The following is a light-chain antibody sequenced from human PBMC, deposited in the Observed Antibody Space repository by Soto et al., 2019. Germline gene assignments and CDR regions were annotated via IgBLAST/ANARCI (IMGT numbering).Light chain of an antibody. Sequence: QSALTQPASVSGSPGQSITISCTGTITDVGVYNYVSWYQQYPGKAPKLMVYDVIKRPSGISKRFSGSKSGNTATLTISGLLAEDEADYHCSSHSGSSTRVFGTGTELTVL. CDR1: ITDVGVYNY. CDR2: DVI. J-gene: IGLJ1*01. CDR3: SSHSGSSTRV. V-gene: IGLV2-14*03.